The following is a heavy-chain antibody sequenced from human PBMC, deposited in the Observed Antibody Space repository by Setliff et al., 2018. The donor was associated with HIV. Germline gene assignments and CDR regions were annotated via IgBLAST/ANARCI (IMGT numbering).Heavy chain of an antibody. CDR1: GGSISNYY. Sequence: PSETLSLTRTVSGGSISNYYWSWIRQPPGKGMEWIGYISSSGRTSYNPSLKSRVTMSLDTSKNQYSLKVNSVTAADTAVYYCARETSSSWFDYWGQGSLVTVSS. CDR3: ARETSSSWFDY. CDR2: ISSSGRT. V-gene: IGHV4-4*08. D-gene: IGHD6-13*01. J-gene: IGHJ4*02.